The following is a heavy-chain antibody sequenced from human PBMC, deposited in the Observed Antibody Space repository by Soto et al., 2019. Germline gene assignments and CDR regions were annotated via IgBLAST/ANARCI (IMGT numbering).Heavy chain of an antibody. CDR1: SGSITSNSYH. J-gene: IGHJ3*02. V-gene: IGHV4-39*01. CDR3: ARRRLRPEAFDI. Sequence: QLQLHESGPGLVKPSETLSLICTVSSGSITSNSYHWGWIRQPPGKGLEWMANIYYSGSTYYNPSLEGRVVISVDTSQNQFSLRLSSVTAADTAVYYCARRRLRPEAFDIWGQGTMVTVSS. D-gene: IGHD4-17*01. CDR2: IYYSGST.